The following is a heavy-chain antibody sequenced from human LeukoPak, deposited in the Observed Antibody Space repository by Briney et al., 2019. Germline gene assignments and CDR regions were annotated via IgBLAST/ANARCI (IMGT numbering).Heavy chain of an antibody. CDR2: IKTDGSSA. CDR3: ARGPSSGAFDI. V-gene: IGHV3-74*01. D-gene: IGHD6-19*01. CDR1: GFTFGSYG. Sequence: PGGSLRLSCAASGFTFGSYGMHWVRQVPGKGPVWVSHIKTDGSSANYADSVKGRFTVSRDNAKNTMYLHMNSLRAEDTAVYYCARGPSSGAFDIWGQGTVVTVST. J-gene: IGHJ3*02.